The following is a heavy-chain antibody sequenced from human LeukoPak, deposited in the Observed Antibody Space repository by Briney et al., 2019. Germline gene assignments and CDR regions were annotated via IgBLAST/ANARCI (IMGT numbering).Heavy chain of an antibody. CDR1: GGSISSYY. CDR3: ARNGGYSGYDSPDY. CDR2: IYYSGST. V-gene: IGHV4-59*01. Sequence: SETLSLTCTVSGGSISSYYRSWIRQPPGKGLEWIGYIYYSGSTNYNPSLKSRVTISVDTSKNQFSLKLSSVTAADTAVYYCARNGGYSGYDSPDYWGQGTLVTVSS. D-gene: IGHD5-12*01. J-gene: IGHJ4*02.